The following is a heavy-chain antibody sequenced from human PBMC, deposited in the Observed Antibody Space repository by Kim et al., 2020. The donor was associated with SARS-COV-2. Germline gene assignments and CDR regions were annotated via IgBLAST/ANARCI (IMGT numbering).Heavy chain of an antibody. CDR1: GDSISSSSYY. V-gene: IGHV4-39*01. Sequence: SETLSLTCTVSGDSISSSSYYWGWIRQPPGKGLEWIGTMHHSGSTSYSSSLKSRVTISVDTSKNQFSLKLSSVTSADSAVYHCARASGCYLLNWFDPLG. CDR2: MHHSGST. CDR3: ARASGCYLLNWFDP. D-gene: IGHD3-22*01. J-gene: IGHJ5*02.